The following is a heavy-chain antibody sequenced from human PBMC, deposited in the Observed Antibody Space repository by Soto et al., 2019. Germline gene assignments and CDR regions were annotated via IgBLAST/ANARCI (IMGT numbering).Heavy chain of an antibody. V-gene: IGHV3-74*01. Sequence: PGGSLRLSCAASGFTFSNYWMHWVRQAPGKGLVWVSRINSDGSNTNYADSVQGRFTISRDNAKTTLYLEMNNMRAEATAVYYCAREKQLGYWGQGTLVTVSS. CDR2: INSDGSNT. D-gene: IGHD6-13*01. CDR1: GFTFSNYW. CDR3: AREKQLGY. J-gene: IGHJ4*02.